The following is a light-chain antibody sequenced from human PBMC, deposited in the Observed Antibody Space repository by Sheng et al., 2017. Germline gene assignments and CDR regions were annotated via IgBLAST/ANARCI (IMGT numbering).Light chain of an antibody. CDR2: GHN. CDR1: SSNIGAGYD. CDR3: QSYDSGLSGCV. J-gene: IGLJ1*01. Sequence: QPVLTQPPSVSGAPGQRVTISCTGSSSNIGAGYDVHWYHQFPGTAPKLLIYGHNNRPSGVPDRFSGSKSGTSASLAITGLQAEDEADYYCQSYDSGLSGCVFGTGTRVTVL. V-gene: IGLV1-40*01.